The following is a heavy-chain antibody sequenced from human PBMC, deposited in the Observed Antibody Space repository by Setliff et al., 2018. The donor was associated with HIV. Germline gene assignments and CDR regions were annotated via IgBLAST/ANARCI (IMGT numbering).Heavy chain of an antibody. CDR2: IYYSGST. J-gene: IGHJ3*02. Sequence: LSLTCTVSGGSISSGGYYWSWIRQHPGKGLEWIGYIYYSGSTYCNPSLKSRVTISVDTSKNQFSLKLSSVTAADTAVYYCARVFQATDTFDIWGQGTMVTVSS. D-gene: IGHD3-3*01. V-gene: IGHV4-31*03. CDR1: GGSISSGGYY. CDR3: ARVFQATDTFDI.